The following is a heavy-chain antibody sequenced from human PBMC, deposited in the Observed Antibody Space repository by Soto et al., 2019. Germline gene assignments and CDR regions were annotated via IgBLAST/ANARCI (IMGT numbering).Heavy chain of an antibody. J-gene: IGHJ3*01. CDR1: GFTLSKYG. V-gene: IGHV3-30*03. CDR2: ISDHEVDK. CDR3: AREPPDTTLAFDV. Sequence: QVQLVESGGGVVQPGRSLRLSCVASGFTLSKYGMHWVRQAPGKGLEWVAFISDHEVDKYYADSAKGRFTISRDTSKTILYLQMNSLRSDDTAVYFCAREPPDTTLAFDVWGQGTMVTVSS. D-gene: IGHD1-1*01.